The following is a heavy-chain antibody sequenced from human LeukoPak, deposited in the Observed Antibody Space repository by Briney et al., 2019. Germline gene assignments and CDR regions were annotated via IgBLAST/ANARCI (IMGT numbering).Heavy chain of an antibody. CDR2: VHQSGST. CDR1: GYSISRGYH. V-gene: IGHV4-38-2*02. CDR3: ASVNFNPDY. Sequence: SETLSLTCTVSGYSISRGYHWGWVRQPPGKGLEWIGNVHQSGSTHYNPSLKSRLTISADTSKNQFSLKLDSVTAADTAVYYCASVNFNPDYWGQGTLVTVSS. J-gene: IGHJ4*02. D-gene: IGHD1-14*01.